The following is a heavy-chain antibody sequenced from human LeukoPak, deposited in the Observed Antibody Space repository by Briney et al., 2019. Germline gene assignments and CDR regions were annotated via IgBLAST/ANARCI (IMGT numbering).Heavy chain of an antibody. CDR3: ARVLNIPPPAWFDP. D-gene: IGHD2-2*02. J-gene: IGHJ5*02. Sequence: PGGSLRLSCAASGFTVSSNYMTWVRQAPGKGLEWVSVLYSGGNTYYADSVKVRFTISRLNSKNTLYLQMNNLRTEDTAIYYCARVLNIPPPAWFDPWGQGTLVTVSS. V-gene: IGHV3-53*04. CDR2: LYSGGNT. CDR1: GFTVSSNY.